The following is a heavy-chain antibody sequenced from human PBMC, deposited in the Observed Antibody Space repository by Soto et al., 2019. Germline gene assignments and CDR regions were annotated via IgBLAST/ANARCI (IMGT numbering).Heavy chain of an antibody. Sequence: SETLSLTCTVSGGSISSSSYYWGWIRQPPGKGLEWIGSIYYSGSTYYNPSLKSRVTISVDTSKNQFSLKLSSVTAADTAVYYCARQYYDILTGYYNSDFDYWGQGTLVTVSS. V-gene: IGHV4-39*01. CDR3: ARQYYDILTGYYNSDFDY. D-gene: IGHD3-9*01. J-gene: IGHJ4*02. CDR1: GGSISSSSYY. CDR2: IYYSGST.